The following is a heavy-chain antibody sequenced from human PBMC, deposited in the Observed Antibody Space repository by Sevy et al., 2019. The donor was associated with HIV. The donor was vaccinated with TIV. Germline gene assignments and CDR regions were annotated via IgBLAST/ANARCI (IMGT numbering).Heavy chain of an antibody. V-gene: IGHV3-7*03. J-gene: IGHJ6*02. CDR2: IKGDGSEK. CDR3: ARDCNSATCLWGLDV. CDR1: GFTFSHYW. Sequence: GGSVRLSCAASGFTFSHYWMTWVRQAPGKGPEWVANIKGDGSEKYYVDSVRGRFTISRDNAKNSLYLQMNSLRGEDTALYYCARDCNSATCLWGLDVWGQGTTVTVSS. D-gene: IGHD1-26*01.